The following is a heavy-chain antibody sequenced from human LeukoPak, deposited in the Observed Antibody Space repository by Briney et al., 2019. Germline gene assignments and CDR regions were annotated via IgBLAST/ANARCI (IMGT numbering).Heavy chain of an antibody. J-gene: IGHJ4*02. CDR2: ISYDGSNK. CDR3: ARDRSSSWYFDY. D-gene: IGHD6-13*01. Sequence: GGSLRLSCAASGFTFSSYAMHWVRQAPGKGLEWVAVISYDGSNKYYADSVKGRFTISRDNSKNTLYLQMNSLRAEDTAVYYCARDRSSSWYFDYWGQGTLVTVSS. V-gene: IGHV3-30*04. CDR1: GFTFSSYA.